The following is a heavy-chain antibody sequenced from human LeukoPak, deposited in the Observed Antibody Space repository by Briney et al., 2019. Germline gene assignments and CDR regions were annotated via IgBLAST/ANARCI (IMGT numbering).Heavy chain of an antibody. V-gene: IGHV3-23*01. J-gene: IGHJ5*02. D-gene: IGHD6-13*01. CDR2: ISGSGGST. CDR3: AKGPWVGYSSSWYDWFDP. CDR1: GFTFSSYA. Sequence: GGSLRLSCAASGFTFSSYAMSWVRQAPGKGLEWVSAISGSGGSTYYADSVKGRFTISRDNSKNTLYLQMNSLRAEDTAVYYCAKGPWVGYSSSWYDWFDPWGQGTLVTVSS.